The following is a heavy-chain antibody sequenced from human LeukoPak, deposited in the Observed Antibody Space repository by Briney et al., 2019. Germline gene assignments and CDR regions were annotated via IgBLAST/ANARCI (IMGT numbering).Heavy chain of an antibody. CDR2: ISYSGST. V-gene: IGHV4-59*08. J-gene: IGHJ4*02. D-gene: IGHD2/OR15-2a*01. Sequence: SETLSLTCTVSGGSISSYYWGWIRQPPGKGLEWIGYISYSGSTNYNPSLKSRVTISLDTSKNQFSLKLSSVTAADTAVYYCAGHHPRNTVDFWGQGTLVTVSS. CDR1: GGSISSYY. CDR3: AGHHPRNTVDF.